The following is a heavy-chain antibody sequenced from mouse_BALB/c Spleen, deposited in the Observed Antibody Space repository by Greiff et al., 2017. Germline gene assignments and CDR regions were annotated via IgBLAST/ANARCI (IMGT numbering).Heavy chain of an antibody. D-gene: IGHD1-1*01. CDR1: GFSLTSYG. Sequence: VQVVESGPGLVQPSQSLSITCTVSGFSLTSYGVHWVRQSPGKGLEWLGVIWSGGSTDYNAAFISRLSISKDNSKSQVFFKMNSLQADDTAIYYCARGYYGYYYAMDYWGQGTSVTVSS. V-gene: IGHV2-4-1*01. CDR2: IWSGGST. CDR3: ARGYYGYYYAMDY. J-gene: IGHJ4*01.